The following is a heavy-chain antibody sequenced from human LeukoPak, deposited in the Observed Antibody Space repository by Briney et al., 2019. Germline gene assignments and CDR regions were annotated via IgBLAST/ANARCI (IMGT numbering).Heavy chain of an antibody. CDR2: IIPIFGAA. CDR1: GGTFSSYA. D-gene: IGHD6-19*01. CDR3: ARYYSGWYYFDY. Sequence: SVKVSCMASGGTFSSYAISWVRQAPGQGLEWMGGIIPIFGAANYAQKFQGRVTITADESTSTAYMELSSLRSEDTAVYYCARYYSGWYYFDYWGQGTLVTVSS. J-gene: IGHJ4*02. V-gene: IGHV1-69*13.